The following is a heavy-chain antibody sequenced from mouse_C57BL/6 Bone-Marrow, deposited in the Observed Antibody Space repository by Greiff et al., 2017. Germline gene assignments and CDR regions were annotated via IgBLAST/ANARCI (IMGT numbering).Heavy chain of an antibody. CDR1: GYTFTSYW. D-gene: IGHD2-3*01. V-gene: IGHV1-64*01. CDR2: IHPTSGST. J-gene: IGHJ3*01. CDR3: GRMGYDGEYRGCFEY. Sequence: QVQLQQPGAELVKPGASVKLSCKASGYTFTSYWMHWVKQRPGQGLEWIGMIHPTSGSTNYNEKFKGKATLTVDKSSSTAYMQLSSLTSEDSAVYDCGRMGYDGEYRGCFEYWGQGTLVTVSA.